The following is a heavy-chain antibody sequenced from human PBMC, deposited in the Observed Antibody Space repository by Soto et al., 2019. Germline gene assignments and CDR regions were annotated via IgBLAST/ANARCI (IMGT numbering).Heavy chain of an antibody. CDR2: IWYDGSNK. CDR3: AREAGSGWFDY. V-gene: IGHV3-33*01. J-gene: IGHJ4*02. D-gene: IGHD6-19*01. CDR1: GFTFSSYG. Sequence: GGSLRLSCAASGFTFSSYGMHWVRQAPGKGLEWVAVIWYDGSNKCYADSVKGRFTISRDNSKNTLYLQMNSLRAEDTAVYYCAREAGSGWFDYWGQGTLVTVSS.